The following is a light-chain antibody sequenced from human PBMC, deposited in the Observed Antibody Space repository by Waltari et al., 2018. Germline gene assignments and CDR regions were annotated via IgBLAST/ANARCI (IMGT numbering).Light chain of an antibody. CDR3: SSYTSSSTLVV. J-gene: IGLJ2*01. CDR1: SSDVGVSNY. CDR2: DVS. Sequence: QSALTQPASVSGSPGQSITISCTGTSSDVGVSNYVSCYQQHPGKAPKLRMYDVSNRPSGVSNRFSGSKSGNTASLTISGLQAEDEANYYCSSYTSSSTLVVFGGGTKLTVL. V-gene: IGLV2-14*03.